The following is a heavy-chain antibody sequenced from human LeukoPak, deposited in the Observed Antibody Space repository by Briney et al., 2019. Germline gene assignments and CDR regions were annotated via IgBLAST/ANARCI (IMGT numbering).Heavy chain of an antibody. J-gene: IGHJ4*02. D-gene: IGHD3-10*01. Sequence: SETLSLTCTVSGGPISSFYWSWIRQSPGKGLEWIGYISYSGSTNYNPSLKSRVTISVDTSKNQFSLKLSSVTAADTAVYYCARVLVPDLMVRDWGQGTLVTVSS. V-gene: IGHV4-59*01. CDR1: GGPISSFY. CDR3: ARVLVPDLMVRD. CDR2: ISYSGST.